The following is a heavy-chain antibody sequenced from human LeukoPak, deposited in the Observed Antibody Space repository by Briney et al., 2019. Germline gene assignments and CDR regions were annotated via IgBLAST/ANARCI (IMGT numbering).Heavy chain of an antibody. CDR1: GFSFTSYA. V-gene: IGHV3-30*02. CDR2: IRDDGNNI. J-gene: IGHJ4*02. D-gene: IGHD3-10*01. CDR3: ASLDYYGSGSHFDY. Sequence: PGGSLRLSCAASGFSFTSYAMHWVRQAPGKGLEWVAFIRDDGNNIHYADSVKDRFTISRDNSKNTLYLQMNSLRAEDTAVYYCASLDYYGSGSHFDYWGQGTLVTVSS.